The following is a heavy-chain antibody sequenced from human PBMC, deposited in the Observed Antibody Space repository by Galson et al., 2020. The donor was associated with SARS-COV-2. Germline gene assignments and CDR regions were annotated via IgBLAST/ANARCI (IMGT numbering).Heavy chain of an antibody. CDR1: GFTFRGYW. CDR2: IKRDGTQE. J-gene: IGHJ4*02. V-gene: IGHV3-7*01. CDR3: ARILPSGYYDH. D-gene: IGHD1-1*01. Sequence: GGSLRLSCTASGFTFRGYWMTWVRQPPGRGLEWVAYIKRDGTQEAYVDSARGRFTISRDNVESSVYLQMNSLRAEDTAVYYCARILPSGYYDHWGQGTLVTVSS.